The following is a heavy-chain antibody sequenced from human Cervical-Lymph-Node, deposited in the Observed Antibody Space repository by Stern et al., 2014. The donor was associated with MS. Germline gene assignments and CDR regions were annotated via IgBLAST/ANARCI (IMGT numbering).Heavy chain of an antibody. CDR1: GYTFTNYN. J-gene: IGHJ6*02. Sequence: QVQLVQSGAEVKKPGASVKVSCKASGYTFTNYNIDWVRRATGQGLEWMGWMNPNSGNKGYAQRFQGRVTMTRDTSTSTAYMELSSLKAEDTAVYYCARVRFYGSGIYYALGDGMDVWGQGTTVTVSS. CDR2: MNPNSGNK. D-gene: IGHD3-10*01. CDR3: ARVRFYGSGIYYALGDGMDV. V-gene: IGHV1-8*01.